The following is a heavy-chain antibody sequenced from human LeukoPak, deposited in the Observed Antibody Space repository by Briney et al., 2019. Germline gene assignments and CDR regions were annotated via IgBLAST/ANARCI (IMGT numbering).Heavy chain of an antibody. D-gene: IGHD3-10*01. Sequence: SETLSLTCTVSGGSVSRTNYCWSWIRPPPGKGRVWIGYIYYTRTTNSNPSLISRVTTSVDTSKNDFSLKTMSVTAADTAVYFCARDLFGAGHFLPESPGGEGTLVTVSS. J-gene: IGHJ4*02. CDR2: IYYTRTT. CDR3: ARDLFGAGHFLPESP. CDR1: GGSVSRTNYC. V-gene: IGHV4-61*01.